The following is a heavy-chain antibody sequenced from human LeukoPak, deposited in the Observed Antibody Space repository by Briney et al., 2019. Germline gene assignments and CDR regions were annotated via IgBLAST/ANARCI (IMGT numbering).Heavy chain of an antibody. D-gene: IGHD1-20*01. CDR2: IIPILGIA. CDR1: GGTFSSYA. Sequence: SVKVSCKASGGTFSSYAISWVRQAPGQGLEWMGRIIPILGIANYAQKFQGRVTITADKSTSTAYMELSSLRSEDTAVYYCARVRRHNWNDVPVDWGQGTLVTVSS. CDR3: ARVRRHNWNDVPVD. J-gene: IGHJ4*02. V-gene: IGHV1-69*04.